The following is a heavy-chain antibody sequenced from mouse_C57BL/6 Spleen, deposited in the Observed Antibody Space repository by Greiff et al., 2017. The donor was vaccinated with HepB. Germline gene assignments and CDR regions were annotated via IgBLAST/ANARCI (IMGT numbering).Heavy chain of an antibody. CDR2: IHPSDSDT. CDR3: AMGSSLYYAMDY. D-gene: IGHD1-1*01. V-gene: IGHV1-74*01. J-gene: IGHJ4*01. Sequence: QVQLQQPGAELVKPGASVKVSCKASGYTFTSYWMHWVKQRPGQGLEWIGRIHPSDSDTNYNQKFKGKATLTVDKSSSTAYMPHSSLTSEDSAVYYCAMGSSLYYAMDYWGRGTSVPVSS. CDR1: GYTFTSYW.